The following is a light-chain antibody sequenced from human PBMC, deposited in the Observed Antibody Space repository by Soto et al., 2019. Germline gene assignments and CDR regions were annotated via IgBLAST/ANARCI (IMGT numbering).Light chain of an antibody. CDR3: SSYAGDNNLV. J-gene: IGLJ2*01. V-gene: IGLV2-11*01. CDR1: ISDVGGYNY. CDR2: DVT. Sequence: QSALTQPRSVSGSPGQSVTISCTGTISDVGGYNYVSWYQHHPGKAPKLLMSDVTKRPSWVPDRFSGSKSGNTASLTISDLQAEDEADYYCSSYAGDNNLVFGGGTKLTVL.